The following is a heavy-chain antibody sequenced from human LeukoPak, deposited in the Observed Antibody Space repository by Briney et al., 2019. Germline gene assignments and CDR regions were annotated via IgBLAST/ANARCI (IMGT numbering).Heavy chain of an antibody. CDR3: ARASGYDSSGYWKDY. CDR2: INPHNTGT. V-gene: IGHV1-2*02. Sequence: ASVKVSCKTSGYTFTGYYLHWVRQAPGQGLEWMGRINPHNTGTKFAQKFQGRVTMTRDTSISTAYMELSSLRSDDTAVYYCARASGYDSSGYWKDYWGQGTLVTVSS. CDR1: GYTFTGYY. D-gene: IGHD3-22*01. J-gene: IGHJ4*02.